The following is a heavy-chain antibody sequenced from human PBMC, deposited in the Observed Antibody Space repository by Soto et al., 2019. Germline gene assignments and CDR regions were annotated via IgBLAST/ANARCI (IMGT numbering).Heavy chain of an antibody. CDR1: GFTFSSYG. D-gene: IGHD2-15*01. V-gene: IGHV3-30*18. J-gene: IGHJ3*02. Sequence: PGGSLRLSCAASGFTFSSYGMHWVRQAPGKGLEWVAVISYDGSNKYYADSVKGRFTISRDNSKNTLYLQMNSLRAEDTAVYYCAKARSRCSGGSCPDAFDIWGQGTMVTVSS. CDR3: AKARSRCSGGSCPDAFDI. CDR2: ISYDGSNK.